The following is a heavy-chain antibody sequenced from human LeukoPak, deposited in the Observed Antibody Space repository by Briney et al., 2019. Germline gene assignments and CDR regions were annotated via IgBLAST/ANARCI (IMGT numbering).Heavy chain of an antibody. V-gene: IGHV5-51*04. CDR2: IYPGDSDT. D-gene: IGHD1-26*01. Sequence: GESLKISCKGSGYSFTSYWIGWVRPMPGKGLEWMGIIYPGDSDTRYSPSVQGQVTISADKPISTAYLQWSSLKGSDTAMYYCARAPIVGATRGYYCDYWGQGTLVTVSS. CDR1: GYSFTSYW. J-gene: IGHJ4*02. CDR3: ARAPIVGATRGYYCDY.